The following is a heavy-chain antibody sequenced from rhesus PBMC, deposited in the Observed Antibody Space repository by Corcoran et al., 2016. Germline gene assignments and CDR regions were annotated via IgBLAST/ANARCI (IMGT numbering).Heavy chain of an antibody. J-gene: IGHJ4*01. Sequence: QVTLKESGPALVKPTQTLTLTCTFSGFSLTTSGMGVGWIRQPPGKAMEWLALIYWDDDKRYSTSLKSRLTISKDTSKNQVVLTMPNMDPVDTATYYGARYYEDDYGYYYTRYYFDYWGQGVLVTVSS. CDR2: IYWDDDK. CDR3: ARYYEDDYGYYYTRYYFDY. D-gene: IGHD3S6*01. CDR1: GFSLTTSGMG. V-gene: IGHV2-174*01.